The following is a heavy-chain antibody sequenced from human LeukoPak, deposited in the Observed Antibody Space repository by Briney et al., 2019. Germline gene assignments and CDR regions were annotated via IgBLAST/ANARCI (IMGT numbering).Heavy chain of an antibody. CDR1: GYTFTSYG. Sequence: GASVKVSCKASGYTFTSYGISWVRQAPGQGLEWMGWISAYNGNTNYAQKLQGKVTMTTDTSTSTAYMELRSLRSDDTAVYYCARDGRVVPAAMFHYGMDVWGQGTTVTVSS. J-gene: IGHJ6*02. D-gene: IGHD2-2*01. CDR3: ARDGRVVPAAMFHYGMDV. CDR2: ISAYNGNT. V-gene: IGHV1-18*01.